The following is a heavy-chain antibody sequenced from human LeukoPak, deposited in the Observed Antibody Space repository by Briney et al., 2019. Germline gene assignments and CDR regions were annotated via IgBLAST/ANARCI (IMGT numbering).Heavy chain of an antibody. CDR3: ARDYAFEI. CDR1: GDGVSRNSAA. V-gene: IGHV6-1*01. CDR2: TYYRAKWYS. Sequence: SQTLSLTCAISGDGVSRNSAAWNWVRQSPSRGLEWLGRTYYRAKWYSDYADSVKSRITITPDTPKDQFSLHLNSVTPEDTAVYFCARDYAFEIWGQGTMVTVSS. J-gene: IGHJ3*02.